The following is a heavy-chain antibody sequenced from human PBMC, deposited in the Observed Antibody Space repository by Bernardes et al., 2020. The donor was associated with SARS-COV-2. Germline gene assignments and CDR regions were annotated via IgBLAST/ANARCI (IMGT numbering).Heavy chain of an antibody. J-gene: IGHJ6*02. Sequence: GSLRLSCAASGFTFSSSWMSWVRQAPGKGLEWVANIKQDGSEKYYVDSVKGRFTISRDNAKNSLYLQMNSLRAEDTAVYYCARTGIQLWSRYCYYYGMDVWGQGTTVTVSS. CDR2: IKQDGSEK. D-gene: IGHD5-18*01. V-gene: IGHV3-7*01. CDR3: ARTGIQLWSRYCYYYGMDV. CDR1: GFTFSSSW.